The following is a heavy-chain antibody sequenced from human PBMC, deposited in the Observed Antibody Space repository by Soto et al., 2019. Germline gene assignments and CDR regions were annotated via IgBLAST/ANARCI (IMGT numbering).Heavy chain of an antibody. J-gene: IGHJ4*02. CDR3: ASSSPASDY. CDR2: ISSSGGTT. V-gene: IGHV3-23*01. CDR1: GFTFSSFP. Sequence: GGSLRLSCTASGFTFSSFPMSWVRQAPGKGLEWVSAISSSGGTTYYADSVKGRFTISRDNSKNTLYVQMNSLRAEDSAIYYCASSSPASDYWGQGTLVTVSS. D-gene: IGHD3-10*01.